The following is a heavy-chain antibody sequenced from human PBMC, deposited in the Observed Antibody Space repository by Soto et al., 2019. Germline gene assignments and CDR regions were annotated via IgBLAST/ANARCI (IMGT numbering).Heavy chain of an antibody. J-gene: IGHJ4*02. CDR2: IYYSGST. V-gene: IGHV4-31*03. CDR3: ARAPRGNYGYPSYFDY. D-gene: IGHD3-10*01. CDR1: GGSISSGGYY. Sequence: PSETLTLTCTVSGGSISSGGYYWNWIRQHPGKGLEWIGYIYYSGSTYYNPSLKSRVTMSVDTSKNQFSLKLSSVTAADTAVYYCARAPRGNYGYPSYFDYWGQGTLVTVSS.